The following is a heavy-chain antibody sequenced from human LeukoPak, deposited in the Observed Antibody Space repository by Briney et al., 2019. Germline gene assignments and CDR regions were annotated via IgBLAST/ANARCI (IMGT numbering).Heavy chain of an antibody. J-gene: IGHJ5*02. D-gene: IGHD2-2*02. CDR3: ARDYCSSTSCYRVWFDP. V-gene: IGHV1-46*01. Sequence: ASVKVSFKASGYTFTSYYMHWVRQAPGQGLEWMGIINPSGGSTSYAQKFQGRVTMTRDTSTSTVYMELSSLRSEDTAVYYCARDYCSSTSCYRVWFDPWGQGTLVTVSS. CDR1: GYTFTSYY. CDR2: INPSGGST.